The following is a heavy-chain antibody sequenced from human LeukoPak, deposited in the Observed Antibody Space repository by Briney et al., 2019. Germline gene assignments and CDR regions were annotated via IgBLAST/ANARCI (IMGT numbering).Heavy chain of an antibody. CDR3: ARGVAARAFDY. J-gene: IGHJ4*02. Sequence: SETLSLTCAVCGGSYSGYYWSWIRQPPGKGLEWIGEINHSGSTNYNPSLKRRVTISVDTSKNQFSLKLSTVTAADTAVYYCARGVAARAFDYWGQGTLVTVSS. CDR2: INHSGST. D-gene: IGHD6-6*01. V-gene: IGHV4-34*01. CDR1: GGSYSGYY.